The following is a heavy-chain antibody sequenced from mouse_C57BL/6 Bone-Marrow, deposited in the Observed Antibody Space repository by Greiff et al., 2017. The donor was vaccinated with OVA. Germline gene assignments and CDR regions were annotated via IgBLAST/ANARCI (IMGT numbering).Heavy chain of an antibody. J-gene: IGHJ4*01. V-gene: IGHV1-78*01. Sequence: QVQLQQSDAELVKPGASVKISCKVSGYTFTDHTIHWMKQRPEQGLEWIGYIYPRDGSTKYNEKFKDKATLTADKSSSTAYMQLSSLTYEDSAVYYCARGYYYGSSYDYAMDYWGQGTSVTVSS. CDR2: IYPRDGST. D-gene: IGHD1-1*01. CDR3: ARGYYYGSSYDYAMDY. CDR1: GYTFTDHT.